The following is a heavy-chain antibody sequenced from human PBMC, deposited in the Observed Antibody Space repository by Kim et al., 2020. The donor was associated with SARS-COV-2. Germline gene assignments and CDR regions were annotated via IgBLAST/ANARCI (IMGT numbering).Heavy chain of an antibody. CDR2: ISYDGSNK. Sequence: GGSLRLSCAASGFTFSSYAMHWVRQAPGKGLEWVAVISYDGSNKYYADSVKGRFTISRDNSKNTLYLQMNSLRAEDTAVYYCARAGYSSSWYSDVDYWGQGTLVTVSS. CDR3: ARAGYSSSWYSDVDY. V-gene: IGHV3-30-3*01. CDR1: GFTFSSYA. J-gene: IGHJ4*02. D-gene: IGHD6-13*01.